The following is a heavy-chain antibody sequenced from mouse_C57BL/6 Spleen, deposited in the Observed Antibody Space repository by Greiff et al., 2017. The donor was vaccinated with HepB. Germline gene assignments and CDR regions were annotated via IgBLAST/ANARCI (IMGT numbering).Heavy chain of an antibody. J-gene: IGHJ1*03. D-gene: IGHD1-1*01. CDR3: ARLTYYGSSDWYFDV. Sequence: EVQLVESGGDLVKPGGSLKLSCAASGFTFSSYGMSWVRQTPDKRLEWVATISSGGSYTYYPDSVKGRFTISRDNAKNTLYLQMSSLKSEDTAMYYCARLTYYGSSDWYFDVWGTGTTVTVSS. CDR2: ISSGGSYT. CDR1: GFTFSSYG. V-gene: IGHV5-6*01.